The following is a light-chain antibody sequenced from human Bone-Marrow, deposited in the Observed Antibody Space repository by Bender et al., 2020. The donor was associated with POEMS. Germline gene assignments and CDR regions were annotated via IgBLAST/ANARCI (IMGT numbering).Light chain of an antibody. CDR2: NVI. V-gene: IGLV2-8*01. CDR1: SSDVGLYDY. J-gene: IGLJ1*01. Sequence: QSALTQPPSASGSPGQSVTISCPGTSSDVGLYDYVSWYQQHPGKAPKLMIYNVIKRPSGVPDRFSGSKSGNTAFLTVAGRQAEDEADYYCSAFTTSRIYVFGAGTKVTVL. CDR3: SAFTTSRIYV.